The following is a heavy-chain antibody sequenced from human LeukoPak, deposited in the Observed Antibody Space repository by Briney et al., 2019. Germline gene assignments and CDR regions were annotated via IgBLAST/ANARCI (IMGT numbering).Heavy chain of an antibody. D-gene: IGHD2-2*01. CDR3: ARGRCDTNCYVYWFDP. CDR2: IYSGGIT. J-gene: IGHJ5*02. Sequence: GGSLRLSCVASGFTVSNHYMGWVRQAPGKGLEWGSIIYSGGITYYADSVKGRFTISRDNSKNTVYLQMNSLRAEDTAVYYCARGRCDTNCYVYWFDPWGHGTLVTVSS. V-gene: IGHV3-66*01. CDR1: GFTVSNHY.